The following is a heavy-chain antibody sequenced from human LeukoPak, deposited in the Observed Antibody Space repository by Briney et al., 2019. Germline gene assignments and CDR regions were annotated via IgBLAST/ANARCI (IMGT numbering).Heavy chain of an antibody. Sequence: SQTLSLTCAVSGGSISSGGYSWSWIRQPPGKGLEWIGYIYHSGSTYYNPSLKSRVTISVDRSKNRFSLKLSSVTAADTAVYYCARGAAMVPGWFDPWGQGTLVTVSS. CDR2: IYHSGST. V-gene: IGHV4-30-2*01. CDR3: ARGAAMVPGWFDP. CDR1: GGSISSGGYS. J-gene: IGHJ5*02. D-gene: IGHD5-18*01.